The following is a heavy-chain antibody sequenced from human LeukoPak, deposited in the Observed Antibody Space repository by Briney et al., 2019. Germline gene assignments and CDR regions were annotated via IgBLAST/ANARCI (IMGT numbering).Heavy chain of an antibody. CDR2: ISSSSSYI. J-gene: IGHJ3*02. CDR3: ARDRCGGDCYLPDDAFDI. CDR1: GFTFSSYS. V-gene: IGHV3-21*01. Sequence: PGGSLRLSCAASGFTFSSYSMNWVRQAPGKGLEWVSSISSSSSYIYYADSVKGRFTISRDNAKNSLYLQMNSLRAEDMAVYYCARDRCGGDCYLPDDAFDIWGQGTMVTVSS. D-gene: IGHD2-21*01.